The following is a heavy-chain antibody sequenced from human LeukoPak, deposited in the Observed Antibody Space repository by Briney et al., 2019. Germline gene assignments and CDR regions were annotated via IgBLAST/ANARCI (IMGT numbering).Heavy chain of an antibody. CDR3: AREGSDSSGYQDS. J-gene: IGHJ4*02. CDR2: INPNTGGT. D-gene: IGHD3-22*01. CDR1: GYTFTGYY. Sequence: ASVSLSCTPSGYTFTGYYMHWVRQAPGQGLEWMGWINPNTGGTNYAQKFQGRVTMTRDTSINTAYMELSRLRSDDTAMYYCAREGSDSSGYQDSWGQGTLVTVSS. V-gene: IGHV1-2*02.